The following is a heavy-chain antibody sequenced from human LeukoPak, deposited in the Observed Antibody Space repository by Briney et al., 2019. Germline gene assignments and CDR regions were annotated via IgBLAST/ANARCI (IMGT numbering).Heavy chain of an antibody. V-gene: IGHV4-34*01. J-gene: IGHJ4*02. CDR1: GGSFSGYY. CDR3: ARETRGYYVSGNYYFDY. D-gene: IGHD3-10*01. Sequence: SGTLSLACAVYGGSFSGYYWSWIRQPPGKGLEWIGEINYSGNTNYNPSLKSRVTISLDTSKNQFSLKLSSVTAADTAVYYCARETRGYYVSGNYYFDYWGQGSLVTVSS. CDR2: INYSGNT.